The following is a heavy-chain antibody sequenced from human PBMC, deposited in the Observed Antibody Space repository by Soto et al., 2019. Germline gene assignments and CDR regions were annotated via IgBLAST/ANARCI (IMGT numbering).Heavy chain of an antibody. CDR1: GGSLSGYY. V-gene: IGHV4-34*01. J-gene: IGHJ4*02. Sequence: ETLTLTSADHGGSLSGYYWGWIRQPPGKGLEWIGEINHSGSNNYNPSLKSRVTISVDTSKKQFSLKLRSVTAADTAVYYCARADSSSPELGFDYWGQGTLVTVSS. CDR3: ARADSSSPELGFDY. CDR2: INHSGSN. D-gene: IGHD6-6*01.